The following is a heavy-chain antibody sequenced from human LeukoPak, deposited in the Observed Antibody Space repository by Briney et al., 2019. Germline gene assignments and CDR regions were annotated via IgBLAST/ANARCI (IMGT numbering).Heavy chain of an antibody. V-gene: IGHV4-4*07. D-gene: IGHD2-15*01. CDR3: ARDALGYCSGGSCAWYFDL. J-gene: IGHJ2*01. CDR1: GGSISSYY. CDR2: IYTSGST. Sequence: SETLSLTCTVSGGSISSYYWSWIRQPAGKGLERIGRIYTSGSTNYNPSLKSRVTMSVDTSKNQFSLKLSSVTAADTAVYYCARDALGYCSGGSCAWYFDLWGRGTLVTVSS.